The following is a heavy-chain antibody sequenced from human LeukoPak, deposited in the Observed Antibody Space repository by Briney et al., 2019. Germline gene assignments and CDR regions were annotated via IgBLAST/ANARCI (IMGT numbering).Heavy chain of an antibody. CDR3: AKNFAQCSKAACYDY. J-gene: IGHJ4*02. Sequence: PGGSLRLSCAASGFTFSSYAMTWVRQAPGKGLEWVAVITGGGDRTYYADSLKGRFTISRDNSKSTLYLQMNSLRAEDTAVYSCAKNFAQCSKAACYDYWGQGTLVTVSS. CDR1: GFTFSSYA. V-gene: IGHV3-23*01. CDR2: ITGGGDRT. D-gene: IGHD2-8*01.